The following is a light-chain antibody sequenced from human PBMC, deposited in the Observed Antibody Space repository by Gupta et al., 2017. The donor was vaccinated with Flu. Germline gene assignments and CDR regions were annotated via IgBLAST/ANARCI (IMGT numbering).Light chain of an antibody. CDR1: SSNTGGSYD. CDR3: QSYDSRLTSMV. Sequence: ISLPGGSSNTGGSYDVLWYQQLPREAPKLLVLSDTDRPSGVPERFSGSKSGTSASLAITGLQADDEADYDCQSYDSRLTSMVFGGGTKLTVL. J-gene: IGLJ3*02. CDR2: SDT. V-gene: IGLV1-40*01.